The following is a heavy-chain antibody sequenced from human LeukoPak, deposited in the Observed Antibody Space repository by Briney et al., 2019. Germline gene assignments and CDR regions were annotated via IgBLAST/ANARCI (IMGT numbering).Heavy chain of an antibody. CDR3: ARAPYCSSASCYQRGFDP. J-gene: IGHJ5*02. V-gene: IGHV1-18*01. D-gene: IGHD2-2*01. Sequence: ASVKVSCKASGYTFNSYGVSWVRQAPGQGLEWMGWISAYNGNTNYAQKFQGRVTMTTDTSTSTAYMELRSLRSDDTAVYYCARAPYCSSASCYQRGFDPWGQGTLVTVSS. CDR1: GYTFNSYG. CDR2: ISAYNGNT.